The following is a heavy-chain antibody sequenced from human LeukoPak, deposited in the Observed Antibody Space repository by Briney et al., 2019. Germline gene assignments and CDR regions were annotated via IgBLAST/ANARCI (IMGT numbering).Heavy chain of an antibody. J-gene: IGHJ5*02. D-gene: IGHD6-19*01. CDR2: IFDSGNT. V-gene: IGHV4-31*03. CDR1: GGSITGGGYS. Sequence: SETLSLTCTVSGGSITGGGYSWNWIRQQPGKGLEWIGYIFDSGNTNYNPSLRSRLTISIDTSKNQFYLRLNSVTAADTAVYFCSGWGIWFDPWGPGTLVAVSS. CDR3: SGWGIWFDP.